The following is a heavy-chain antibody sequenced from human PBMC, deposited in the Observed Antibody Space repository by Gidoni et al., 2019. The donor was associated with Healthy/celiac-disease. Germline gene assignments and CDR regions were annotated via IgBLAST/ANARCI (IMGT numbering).Heavy chain of an antibody. CDR1: GGSFSGYY. D-gene: IGHD3-3*01. Sequence: QVQLQQWGAGLLTPSETLSLTCAVYGGSFSGYYWSWIRQPPGKGLEWIGEINHSGSTNYNPSLKSRVTISVDTSKNQFSLKLSSVTAADTAVYYCARGRIFGVVTPWQYYYYGMDVWGQGTTVTVSS. CDR2: INHSGST. CDR3: ARGRIFGVVTPWQYYYYGMDV. V-gene: IGHV4-34*01. J-gene: IGHJ6*02.